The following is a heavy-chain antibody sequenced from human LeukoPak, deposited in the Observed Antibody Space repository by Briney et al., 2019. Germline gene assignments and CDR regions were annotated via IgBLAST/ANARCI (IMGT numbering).Heavy chain of an antibody. V-gene: IGHV3-53*01. Sequence: GGSLRLSCAASGFSVGSNCMSWVRQAPGKGLEWVSDIYSDGTTYYADSVKGRFTISRDNAKNTLYLQMNTLRADDTAVYYCARGGCTTTRCKTSPFDDWGQGTLVTVST. CDR1: GFSVGSNC. CDR2: IYSDGTT. D-gene: IGHD2-2*01. J-gene: IGHJ4*02. CDR3: ARGGCTTTRCKTSPFDD.